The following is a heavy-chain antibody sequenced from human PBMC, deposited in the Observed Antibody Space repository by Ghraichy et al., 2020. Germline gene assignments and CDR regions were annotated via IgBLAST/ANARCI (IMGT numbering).Heavy chain of an antibody. Sequence: ASVKVSCKTSGSHVRNPGVSWERQAPGQGLERMGWISAYNGFTNYGQKFQGRVTMTTDTYTSTAHMELRSLRSDDTAVYFCARDPPYQLLQLNRGRYYYMDVWGTGTTVTVSS. CDR2: ISAYNGFT. CDR1: GSHVRNPG. D-gene: IGHD4-11*01. CDR3: ARDPPYQLLQLNRGRYYYMDV. J-gene: IGHJ6*03. V-gene: IGHV1-18*01.